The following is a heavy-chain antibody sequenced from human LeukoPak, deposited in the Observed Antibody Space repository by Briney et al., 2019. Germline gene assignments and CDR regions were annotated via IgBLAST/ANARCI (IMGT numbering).Heavy chain of an antibody. J-gene: IGHJ4*02. CDR2: IYYSGST. D-gene: IGHD3-22*01. CDR1: GGSISSYY. CDR3: VLCGSGYYNTFDY. V-gene: IGHV4-59*01. Sequence: SETLSLTCTVSGGSISSYYWSWIRQPPGKGLEWIGYIYYSGSTNYNPSLKSRVTISVDTSKNQFSLKLSSVTAADTAVYYCVLCGSGYYNTFDYWGQGTLVTVSS.